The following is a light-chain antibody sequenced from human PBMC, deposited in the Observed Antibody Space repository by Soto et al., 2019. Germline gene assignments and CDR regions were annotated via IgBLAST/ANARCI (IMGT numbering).Light chain of an antibody. Sequence: QSVLTQPASVSGSPGQSITISCNGTSSDVGGYNYVSWYQQHPGKAPKLMIYDVSNRPSGVSNRFSGSKSGNTASLTISGLQAEDEADYYCSSSTSSSTYVFGTGTKVTVL. CDR3: SSSTSSSTYV. CDR1: SSDVGGYNY. V-gene: IGLV2-14*01. J-gene: IGLJ1*01. CDR2: DVS.